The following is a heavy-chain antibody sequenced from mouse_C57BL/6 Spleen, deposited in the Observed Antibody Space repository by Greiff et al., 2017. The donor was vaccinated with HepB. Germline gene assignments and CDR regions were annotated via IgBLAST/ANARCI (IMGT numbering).Heavy chain of an antibody. D-gene: IGHD2-14*01. V-gene: IGHV1-61*01. CDR3: ARKGVRQGWYFDV. J-gene: IGHJ1*03. CDR1: GYTFTSYW. CDR2: IYPSDSET. Sequence: QVQLQQPGAELVRPGSSVKLSCKASGYTFTSYWMDWVKQRPGQGLEWIGNIYPSDSETHYNQKFKDKATLTVDKSSSTAYMQLSSLTSEDSAVYYCARKGVRQGWYFDVWGTGTTVTVSS.